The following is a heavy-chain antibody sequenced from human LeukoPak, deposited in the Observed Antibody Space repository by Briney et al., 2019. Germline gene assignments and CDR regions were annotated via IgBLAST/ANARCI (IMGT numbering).Heavy chain of an antibody. Sequence: GGTLTLTCAASGCTFSSYGMHWVRQAAGKGLEWMAFIQYDGSNKYYAASVKRVFTISSNTSKHMLFLLMYGLTADAAAVYCGAKDGYYDFWSGYPAPSDYWGQGTLVTVSS. D-gene: IGHD3-3*01. V-gene: IGHV3-30*02. CDR3: AKDGYYDFWSGYPAPSDY. CDR2: IQYDGSNK. CDR1: GCTFSSYG. J-gene: IGHJ4*02.